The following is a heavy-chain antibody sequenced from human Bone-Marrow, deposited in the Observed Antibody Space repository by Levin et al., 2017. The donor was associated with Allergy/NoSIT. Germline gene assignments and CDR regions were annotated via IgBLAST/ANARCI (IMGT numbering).Heavy chain of an antibody. CDR3: AKVLGSFAEYSVLSYSHGLDV. V-gene: IGHV3-23*01. J-gene: IGHJ6*02. CDR1: GFTLSPYA. Sequence: SGGSLRLSCAASGFTLSPYAMTWVRQAPGKGLEWVSGISGRSGSAYYAESVKGRFTIARDNSKNTLFLHMNTLKAEDTAIYFCAKVLGSFAEYSVLSYSHGLDVWGQGTTVTVSS. D-gene: IGHD4-11*01. CDR2: ISGRSGSA.